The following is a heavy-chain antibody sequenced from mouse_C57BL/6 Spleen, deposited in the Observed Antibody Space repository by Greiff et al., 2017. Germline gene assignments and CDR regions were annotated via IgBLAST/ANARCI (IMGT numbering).Heavy chain of an antibody. CDR2: IHPSDSDT. Sequence: QVQLKEPGAELVKPGASVKVSCKASGYTFTSYWMHWVKQRPGQGLEWIGRIHPSDSDTNYNQKFKGNATLTVDKSSSTAYMQLSSLTSEDSAVYYCAPDGYDGCAYWGQGTLVTVSA. CDR1: GYTFTSYW. V-gene: IGHV1-74*01. CDR3: APDGYDGCAY. D-gene: IGHD2-2*01. J-gene: IGHJ3*01.